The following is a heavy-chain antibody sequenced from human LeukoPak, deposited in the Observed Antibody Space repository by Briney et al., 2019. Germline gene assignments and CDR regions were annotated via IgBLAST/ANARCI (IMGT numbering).Heavy chain of an antibody. V-gene: IGHV4-34*01. CDR3: ARHNSRIRYSSGWYGLDY. J-gene: IGHJ4*02. CDR2: INHSGST. Sequence: SETLSLTCAVYGGSFSGYYWSWIRQPPGKGLEWIGEINHSGSTNYNPSLKSRVTISVDTSKNQFSLKLSSVTAADTAVYYCARHNSRIRYSSGWYGLDYWGQGTLVTVSS. CDR1: GGSFSGYY. D-gene: IGHD6-19*01.